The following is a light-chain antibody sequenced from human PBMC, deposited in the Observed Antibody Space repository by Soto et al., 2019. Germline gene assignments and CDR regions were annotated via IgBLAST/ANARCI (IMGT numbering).Light chain of an antibody. V-gene: IGKV1-8*01. CDR1: QGISSY. CDR2: AAS. Sequence: IQMTQSPSSVSASVGDRFTVTCRASQGISSYLAWYQQKPGKAPNLLIYAASTLQSGVPSRFSGSGSGTDFTLTISCLQSEDFATYYCQQYYSYPALTFGGGTKVDIK. CDR3: QQYYSYPALT. J-gene: IGKJ4*01.